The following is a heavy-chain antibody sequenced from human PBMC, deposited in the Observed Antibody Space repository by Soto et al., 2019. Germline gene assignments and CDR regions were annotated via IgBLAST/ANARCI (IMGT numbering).Heavy chain of an antibody. CDR1: GYTFTSYG. Sequence: QVQLLQSGAEVKRPGASVKVSCKASGYTFTSYGISWVRQAPGQGLEWMGWINAFKGNTNYAQKFKGRVTMTTDTSTSTAYMELRSLRSDDTAVYYCARDLSAISRWPGPWGQGTLVTVSS. J-gene: IGHJ5*02. CDR2: INAFKGNT. V-gene: IGHV1-18*01. D-gene: IGHD6-19*01. CDR3: ARDLSAISRWPGP.